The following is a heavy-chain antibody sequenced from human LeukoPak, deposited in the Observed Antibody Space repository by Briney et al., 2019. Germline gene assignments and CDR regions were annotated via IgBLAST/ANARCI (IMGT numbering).Heavy chain of an antibody. Sequence: GGSLRLSCAASGFTLSRYWMSWVRQAPGKGLEGVVSIKQDGSEKYYVDSVKGRFTISRDNAKNSLYLQMNSLRAEDTAVYYCARSAGSSSWYEGYYFDYWGQGTLVTVSS. J-gene: IGHJ4*02. CDR3: ARSAGSSSWYEGYYFDY. CDR1: GFTLSRYW. V-gene: IGHV3-7*01. CDR2: IKQDGSEK. D-gene: IGHD6-13*01.